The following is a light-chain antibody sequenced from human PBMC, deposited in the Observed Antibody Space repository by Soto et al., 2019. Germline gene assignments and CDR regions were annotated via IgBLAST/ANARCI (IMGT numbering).Light chain of an antibody. J-gene: IGKJ2*01. CDR1: QSIGSW. Sequence: DIQMTQSPSTLSASVGDGVTITCRASQSIGSWLAWYQQKPGKAPKLLIYKATNLQSGVPSRFSGSGSGTDFSLTISSLQPVDSATYYCQKYNDFQYTFGQGTKLEI. CDR2: KAT. V-gene: IGKV1-5*03. CDR3: QKYNDFQYT.